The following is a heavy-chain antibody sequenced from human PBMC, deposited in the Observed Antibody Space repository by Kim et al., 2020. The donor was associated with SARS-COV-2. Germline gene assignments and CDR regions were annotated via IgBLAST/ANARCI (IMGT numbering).Heavy chain of an antibody. CDR3: ARDWYYDILTGYPDWYFDL. J-gene: IGHJ2*01. CDR1: GFTFSSYS. D-gene: IGHD3-9*01. Sequence: GGSLRLSCAASGFTFSSYSMNWVRQAPGKGLEWVSYISSSSSTIYYADSVKGRFIISRDNAKNSLYLQMNSLRAEDTAVYYCARDWYYDILTGYPDWYFDLWGRGTLVTVSS. CDR2: ISSSSSTI. V-gene: IGHV3-48*04.